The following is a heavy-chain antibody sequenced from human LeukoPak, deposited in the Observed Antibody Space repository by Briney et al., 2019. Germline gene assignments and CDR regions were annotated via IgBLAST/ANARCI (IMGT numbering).Heavy chain of an antibody. CDR3: ARGGPAAGRFDY. V-gene: IGHV3-66*01. CDR2: IYSGGST. CDR1: GGSISGSADY. J-gene: IGHJ4*02. Sequence: PSETLSLTCTVSGGSISGSADYWGWIRQAPGKGLEWVSVIYSGGSTYYADSVKGRFTISRDNSKNTLYLQMNSLRAEDTAVYYCARGGPAAGRFDYWGQGTLVTVSS. D-gene: IGHD6-13*01.